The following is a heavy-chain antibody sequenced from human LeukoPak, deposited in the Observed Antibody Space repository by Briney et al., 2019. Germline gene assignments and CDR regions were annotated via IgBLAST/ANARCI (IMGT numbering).Heavy chain of an antibody. CDR1: GYTLTELS. D-gene: IGHD6-6*01. J-gene: IGHJ4*02. V-gene: IGHV1-46*01. CDR3: ARDSYYSSSSLGFDY. Sequence: ASVKVSCKVSGYTLTELSMHWVRQAPGKGLEWMGLINPTGDSTGYAQKFQGRVTMTRDMSTSTVYMELSSLRSEDTAVYYCARDSYYSSSSLGFDYWGQGTLVTVSS. CDR2: INPTGDST.